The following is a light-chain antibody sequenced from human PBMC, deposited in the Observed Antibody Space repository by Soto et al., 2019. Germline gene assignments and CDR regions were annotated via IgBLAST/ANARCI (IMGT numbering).Light chain of an antibody. CDR1: QSVSSN. CDR3: QQYNNWPPGT. V-gene: IGKV3-15*01. CDR2: GAS. J-gene: IGKJ1*01. Sequence: EIVMTQSPATLSVSPGERATLSCRASQSVSSNLAWYQQKPGQAPRLLIYGASTRATGIPARFSGSGSGTEFTRTLSILQSEDFAVYYCQQYNNWPPGTFGQGTKVEIK.